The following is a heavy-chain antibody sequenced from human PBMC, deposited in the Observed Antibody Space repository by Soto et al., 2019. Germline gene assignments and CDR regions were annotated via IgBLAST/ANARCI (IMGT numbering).Heavy chain of an antibody. D-gene: IGHD3-22*01. Sequence: SETLSLTCPVSGVSISSYYWSWIRQPPGKGLEWIGYIYYSGSTNYNPSLKSRVTISVDTSKNQFSLKLSSVTAADTAVHYCARAPYESSGDYWCKYGAQGTLVAV. CDR1: GVSISSYY. CDR3: ARAPYESSGDYWCKY. V-gene: IGHV4-59*01. J-gene: IGHJ1*01. CDR2: IYYSGST.